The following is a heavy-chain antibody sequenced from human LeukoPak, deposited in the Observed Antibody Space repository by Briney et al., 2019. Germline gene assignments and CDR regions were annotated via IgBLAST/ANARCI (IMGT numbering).Heavy chain of an antibody. CDR3: ARTTPYSSGWYRELLLYYYYYGMDV. CDR2: MNPNSGNT. CDR1: GYTFTSYD. Sequence: ASVKVSCKASGYTFTSYDINWVRQATGQGLEWMGWMNPNSGNTGYAQKFQGRVTMTRNTSISTAYMELSSLRSEDTAVYYCARTTPYSSGWYRELLLYYYYYGMDVWGQGTTVTVSS. V-gene: IGHV1-8*01. D-gene: IGHD6-19*01. J-gene: IGHJ6*02.